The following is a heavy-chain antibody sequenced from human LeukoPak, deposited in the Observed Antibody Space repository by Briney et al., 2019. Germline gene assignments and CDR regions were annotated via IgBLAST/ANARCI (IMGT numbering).Heavy chain of an antibody. Sequence: SETLSLTCTVSGGSISSSSYYWGWIRQPPGKGLEWIGSIYYSGSTYYNPSLKSRVTISVDTSKNQFSLKLSSVTAADTAVYYCARVDFCSSTSCQLNYYYYMDVWGKGTTVTVSS. J-gene: IGHJ6*03. CDR3: ARVDFCSSTSCQLNYYYYMDV. D-gene: IGHD2-2*01. CDR2: IYYSGST. V-gene: IGHV4-39*07. CDR1: GGSISSSSYY.